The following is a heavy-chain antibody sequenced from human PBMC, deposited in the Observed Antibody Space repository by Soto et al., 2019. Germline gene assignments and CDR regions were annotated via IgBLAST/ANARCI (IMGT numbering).Heavy chain of an antibody. CDR3: ARDRGPKVNCSRTSCYMDV. CDR1: GFTFSSYA. Sequence: GGSLRLSCAASGFTFSSYAMHWVRQAPGKGLEWVAVISYDGSNKYYADSVKGRFTISRDSSKNTLYLQMDSLRAEDTAVYYCARDRGPKVNCSRTSCYMDVWGQGTTVTVS. D-gene: IGHD2-2*01. CDR2: ISYDGSNK. V-gene: IGHV3-30-3*01. J-gene: IGHJ6*02.